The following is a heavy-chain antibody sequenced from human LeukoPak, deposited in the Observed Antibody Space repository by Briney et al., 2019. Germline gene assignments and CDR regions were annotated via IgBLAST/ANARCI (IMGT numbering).Heavy chain of an antibody. J-gene: IGHJ4*02. CDR3: ARDGAYGGSGDYHFDY. CDR2: IYYTEST. CDR1: GCSISSYY. V-gene: IGHV4-59*01. D-gene: IGHD4-17*01. Sequence: SETLSLTCTVSGCSISSYYWTWIRQPAGKGLEWMGYIYYTESTNYSPSLKSRVTISVDTSKNQFSLKLSSVTAADTAVYYCARDGAYGGSGDYHFDYWGQGTLVTVSS.